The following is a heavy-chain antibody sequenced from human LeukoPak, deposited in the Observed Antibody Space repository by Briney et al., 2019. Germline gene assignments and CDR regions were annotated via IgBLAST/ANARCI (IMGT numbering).Heavy chain of an antibody. CDR3: ARSVVTLYWYFDL. D-gene: IGHD4-23*01. J-gene: IGHJ2*01. V-gene: IGHV4-59*01. CDR2: VYYSGST. Sequence: SETLSLTCTVSGGSISGYYYNWIRQPPGKGLEWIGYVYYSGSTNYNPSLKSRVTISLDTSKNQFSLKLSSVTTADTAVYYCARSVVTLYWYFDLWGRGTLVTVSS. CDR1: GGSISGYY.